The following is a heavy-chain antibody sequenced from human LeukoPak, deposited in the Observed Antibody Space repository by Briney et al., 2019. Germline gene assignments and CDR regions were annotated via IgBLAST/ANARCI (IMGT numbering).Heavy chain of an antibody. CDR2: IYYSGST. D-gene: IGHD1-26*01. CDR1: GGSISSYY. V-gene: IGHV4-59*01. CDR3: AANSGSYLYYFDY. Sequence: SETLCLTCTVSGGSISSYYWSWIRQPPGKGLERIGYIYYSGSTNYNPSLKSRVTISVDTPKNQFSLKLSSVTAADTAVYYCAANSGSYLYYFDYWGQGTLVTVSS. J-gene: IGHJ4*02.